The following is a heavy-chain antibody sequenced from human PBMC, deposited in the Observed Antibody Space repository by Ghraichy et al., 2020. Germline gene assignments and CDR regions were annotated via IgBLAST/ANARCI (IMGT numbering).Heavy chain of an antibody. Sequence: SETLSLTCTVSGGSISSYYWSWIRQPPGKGLEWIGYIYYSGSTNYNPSLKSRVTISVDTSKNQFSLKLSSVTAADTAVYYCARGPGVERLGELDAFDIWGQGTMVTVSS. CDR2: IYYSGST. D-gene: IGHD3-16*01. CDR1: GGSISSYY. CDR3: ARGPGVERLGELDAFDI. V-gene: IGHV4-59*01. J-gene: IGHJ3*02.